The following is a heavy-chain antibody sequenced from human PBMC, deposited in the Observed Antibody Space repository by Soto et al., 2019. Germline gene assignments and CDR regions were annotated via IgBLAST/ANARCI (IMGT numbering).Heavy chain of an antibody. V-gene: IGHV3-33*01. J-gene: IGHJ6*02. D-gene: IGHD3-22*01. Sequence: PGWSLRLSCAASGVTFSSYGMHCVRQAPGKGLEWVAVIWYDGSNKYYADSVKGRFTISRDNSKNTLYLQMNSLRAEDTAVYYCAREPYYYDSSGYYYVKYGMDVWGQGMKVTVS. CDR2: IWYDGSNK. CDR1: GVTFSSYG. CDR3: AREPYYYDSSGYYYVKYGMDV.